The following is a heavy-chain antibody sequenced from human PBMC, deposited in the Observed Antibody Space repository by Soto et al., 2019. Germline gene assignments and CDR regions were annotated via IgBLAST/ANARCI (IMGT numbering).Heavy chain of an antibody. V-gene: IGHV3-11*01. Sequence: LRLSCAASGFTFSDYYMTWIRQAPGKGLEWVSYISSGGSSIYYADSVEGRFTISRDNAKNSLYLQMNSLRAEDTAMYYCASLAIGTIIRGAPDFWGQGTLVTVSS. CDR1: GFTFSDYY. CDR3: ASLAIGTIIRGAPDF. D-gene: IGHD3-10*01. J-gene: IGHJ4*02. CDR2: ISSGGSSI.